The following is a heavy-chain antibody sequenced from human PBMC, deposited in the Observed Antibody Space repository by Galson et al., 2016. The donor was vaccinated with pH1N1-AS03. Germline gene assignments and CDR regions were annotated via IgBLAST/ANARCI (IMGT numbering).Heavy chain of an antibody. CDR2: IILSLGMT. D-gene: IGHD3-10*01. CDR1: GGTFTSHA. CDR3: ARGDYFGSGTYKPYYAMDV. Sequence: SVKVSCKASGGTFTSHAVSWMRQAPGQGLEWMGGIILSLGMTHYARDFKDRVTFTADESATTAYMELTSLRSDDTAVYYCARGDYFGSGTYKPYYAMDVWGQGTTVTVSS. J-gene: IGHJ6*02. V-gene: IGHV1-69*10.